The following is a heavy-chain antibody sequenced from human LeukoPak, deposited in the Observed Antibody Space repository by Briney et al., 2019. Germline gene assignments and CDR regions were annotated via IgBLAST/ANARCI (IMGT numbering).Heavy chain of an antibody. Sequence: ASVKVSCKASGYTFSSYGINWVRQAPGQGLEWVGWISVYSGNSNYAQTLRGGVSMTTDTSTNTAYMELRSLRSDDTAVYYCARKNEQLVFDFWGQGTLVTVSS. CDR3: ARKNEQLVFDF. V-gene: IGHV1-18*01. D-gene: IGHD6-13*01. J-gene: IGHJ4*02. CDR2: ISVYSGNS. CDR1: GYTFSSYG.